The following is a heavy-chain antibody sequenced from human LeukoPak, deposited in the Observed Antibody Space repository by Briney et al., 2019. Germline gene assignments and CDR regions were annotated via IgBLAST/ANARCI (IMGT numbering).Heavy chain of an antibody. Sequence: ASVTVSCKASGYTFSSYDINWVRQAPGQGLEWLGWMNPNTGNTGYAQNLRGRVTMTRDTSLSTAYMEVSSLRSEDTAVYYCAREEEFTHGFDPWGQGTLVTVSS. D-gene: IGHD3-10*01. J-gene: IGHJ5*02. V-gene: IGHV1-8*01. CDR2: MNPNTGNT. CDR3: AREEEFTHGFDP. CDR1: GYTFSSYD.